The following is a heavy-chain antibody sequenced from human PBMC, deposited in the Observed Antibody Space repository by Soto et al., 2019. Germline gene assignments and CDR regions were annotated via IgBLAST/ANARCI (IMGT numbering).Heavy chain of an antibody. CDR2: IIPIFGTA. CDR3: ARVFNLAPFAVVIRTSQPNSWFDP. V-gene: IGHV1-69*13. CDR1: GGTFSSYA. Sequence: GASVKVSCKASGGTFSSYAISWVRQAPGQGLEWMGGIIPIFGTANYAQKFQGRVTITADESTSTAYMELSSLRSEDTAVYYCARVFNLAPFAVVIRTSQPNSWFDPWGQGTLVNVSS. D-gene: IGHD3-3*01. J-gene: IGHJ5*02.